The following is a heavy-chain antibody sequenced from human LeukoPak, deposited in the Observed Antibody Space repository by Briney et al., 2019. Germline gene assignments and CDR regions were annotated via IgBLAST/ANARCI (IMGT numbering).Heavy chain of an antibody. CDR1: GGSISSYY. Sequence: SETLSLTCTVSGGSISSYYWSWIRQPAGTALEWIGRIYTSGTITYNPSLKSRVTMSVDTSKNQFSLKLSSVTAADTAVYYCARRSGYDLIDYWGQGTLVTVSS. CDR3: ARRSGYDLIDY. CDR2: IYTSGTI. D-gene: IGHD5-12*01. V-gene: IGHV4-4*07. J-gene: IGHJ4*02.